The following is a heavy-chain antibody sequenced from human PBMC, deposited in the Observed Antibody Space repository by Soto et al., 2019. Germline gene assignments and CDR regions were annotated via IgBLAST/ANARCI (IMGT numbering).Heavy chain of an antibody. J-gene: IGHJ4*02. D-gene: IGHD3-10*01. Sequence: GGSLRLSCAASGFTFSSYGMHWVRQAPGKGLEWVAVIWYDGSNKYYADSVKGRFTISRDNSKSTVFLQMNSLRAEDTAVYYCARGYSTSSGVFDYWGQGTLVTVSS. CDR3: ARGYSTSSGVFDY. CDR1: GFTFSSYG. CDR2: IWYDGSNK. V-gene: IGHV3-33*01.